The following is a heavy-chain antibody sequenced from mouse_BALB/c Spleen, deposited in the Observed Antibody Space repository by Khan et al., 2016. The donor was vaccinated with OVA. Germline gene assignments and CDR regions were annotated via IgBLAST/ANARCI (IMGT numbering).Heavy chain of an antibody. CDR3: ARWGGSGYGGFAY. D-gene: IGHD3-1*01. Sequence: EVELVESGGGLVQPGGSRKLSCAASGFTFSSFGMHWVRQAPEKGLEWVAYISSGSSTIYYADTVKGRFTISRDNPKNPLFLQMTSLRSEDTAMYYCARWGGSGYGGFAYWGQGTLVTVSA. CDR2: ISSGSSTI. CDR1: GFTFSSFG. V-gene: IGHV5-17*02. J-gene: IGHJ3*01.